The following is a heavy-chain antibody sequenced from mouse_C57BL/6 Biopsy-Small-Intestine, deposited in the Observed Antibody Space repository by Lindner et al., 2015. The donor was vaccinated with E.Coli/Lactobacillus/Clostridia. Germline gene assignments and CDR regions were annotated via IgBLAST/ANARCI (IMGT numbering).Heavy chain of an antibody. Sequence: VQLQESGPGMVKPSQSLSLTCTVTGYSITSGYDWHWIRHFPGNKLEWMGYISYSGSTNYNPSLKSRISITHDTSKNHFFLKLNSVTTEDTATYYCARGYYDSSYGYYFDYWGQGTTLTVSS. J-gene: IGHJ2*01. CDR3: ARGYYDSSYGYYFDY. D-gene: IGHD1-1*01. CDR1: GYSITSGYD. CDR2: ISYSGST. V-gene: IGHV3-1*01.